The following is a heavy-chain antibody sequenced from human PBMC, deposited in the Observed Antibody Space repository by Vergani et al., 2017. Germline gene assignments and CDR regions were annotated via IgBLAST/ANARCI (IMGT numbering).Heavy chain of an antibody. CDR1: GGSISSGDYY. V-gene: IGHV4-30-4*08. CDR3: AREGRGYRAAAGLYYYYGMDV. Sequence: QVQLQESGPGLVKPSQTLSLTCTVSGGSISSGDYYWSWIRQPPGKGLEWIGYIYYSGSTYYNPSLKSRVTISVDTSKNQFSLQLSSVTAADTAVYYCAREGRGYRAAAGLYYYYGMDVWGQGTTVTVSS. D-gene: IGHD6-13*01. J-gene: IGHJ6*02. CDR2: IYYSGST.